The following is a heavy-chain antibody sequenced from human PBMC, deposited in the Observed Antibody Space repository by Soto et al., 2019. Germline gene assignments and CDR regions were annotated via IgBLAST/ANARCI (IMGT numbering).Heavy chain of an antibody. CDR3: ARQGYSSGWYLYYSDY. V-gene: IGHV5-51*01. Sequence: EVQLVQSGAEVKKPGESQKISCKGSGYSFTSYWIGWVRQMPGKGQEWMGIIYPGDSDTRYSPSFQGQVTISADKSISSAFLQWSSLKASDTAMYYCARQGYSSGWYLYYSDYWRQGTLLTVSS. CDR1: GYSFTSYW. D-gene: IGHD6-19*01. CDR2: IYPGDSDT. J-gene: IGHJ4*02.